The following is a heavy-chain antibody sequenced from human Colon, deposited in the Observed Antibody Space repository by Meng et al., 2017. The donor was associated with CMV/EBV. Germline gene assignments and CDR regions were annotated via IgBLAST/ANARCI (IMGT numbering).Heavy chain of an antibody. Sequence: GGSLRLSCTASGFTFGDFAMHWVRQAPGKGLVWVSRINTDGSRTNYADSVKGRFTSSRDNAKNTLYLHMSSLRAEDTAVYYCATDPYDLWSGYPTYYFDYWGQGALVTVSS. V-gene: IGHV3-74*01. J-gene: IGHJ4*02. D-gene: IGHD3-3*01. CDR2: INTDGSRT. CDR1: GFTFGDFA. CDR3: ATDPYDLWSGYPTYYFDY.